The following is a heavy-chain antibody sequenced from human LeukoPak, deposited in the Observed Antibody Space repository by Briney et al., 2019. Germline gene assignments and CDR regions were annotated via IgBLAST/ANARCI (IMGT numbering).Heavy chain of an antibody. J-gene: IGHJ4*02. V-gene: IGHV4-30-2*01. Sequence: PSETLSLTCAVSGGSISSGGYSWSWIRQPPGKGLEWIGYIYHSGSTYYNPSLKSRVTISVDRSKNQFSLKLSSVTAADTAVYYCARGHYDFWSGYYRYFDYWGQGTLVTVSS. CDR1: GGSISSGGYS. D-gene: IGHD3-3*01. CDR2: IYHSGST. CDR3: ARGHYDFWSGYYRYFDY.